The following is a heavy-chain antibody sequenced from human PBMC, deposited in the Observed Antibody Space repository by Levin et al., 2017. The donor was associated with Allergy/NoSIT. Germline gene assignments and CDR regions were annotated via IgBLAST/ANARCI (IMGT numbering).Heavy chain of an antibody. V-gene: IGHV3-53*01. J-gene: IGHJ4*02. Sequence: PGGSLRLSCAASGFTVSSNYMSWVRQAPGKGLEWVSVIYSGGSTYYADSVKGRFTISRDNSKNTLYLQMNSLRAEDTAVYYCARDPRGYSGYDFYWGQGTLVTVSS. CDR3: ARDPRGYSGYDFY. CDR1: GFTVSSNY. CDR2: IYSGGST. D-gene: IGHD5-12*01.